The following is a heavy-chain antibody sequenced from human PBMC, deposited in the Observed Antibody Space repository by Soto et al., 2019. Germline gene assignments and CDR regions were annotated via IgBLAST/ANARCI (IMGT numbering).Heavy chain of an antibody. CDR3: ARDASYYSLWSGYYPSRNGMDV. CDR1: GFTFSSFG. J-gene: IGHJ6*02. D-gene: IGHD3-3*01. V-gene: IGHV3-33*01. Sequence: QVQVVESGGGVVQPGRSLRLSCAASGFTFSSFGMHWVRQAPGKRLEWVSLIWYDGSKKSYGDSVKGRFTISRDNSRNTVYLQMNSLRADDTAVYYCARDASYYSLWSGYYPSRNGMDVWGQGTTVTVSS. CDR2: IWYDGSKK.